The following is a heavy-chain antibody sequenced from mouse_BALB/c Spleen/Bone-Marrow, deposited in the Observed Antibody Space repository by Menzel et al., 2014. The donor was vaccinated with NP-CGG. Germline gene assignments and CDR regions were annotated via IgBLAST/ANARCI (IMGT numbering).Heavy chain of an antibody. J-gene: IGHJ4*01. D-gene: IGHD2-4*01. Sequence: VMLVESGPGLVAPSQSLSITCTVSGLSLTGYGVSWVRQSPGKGLEWLGMIWGDGSTDYNSALKSRLSISKDNSKSQVFLKMNSLQTDDTARYYCARDSFLITRALDYWGQGTSVTVSS. CDR3: ARDSFLITRALDY. V-gene: IGHV2-6-7*01. CDR2: IWGDGST. CDR1: GLSLTGYG.